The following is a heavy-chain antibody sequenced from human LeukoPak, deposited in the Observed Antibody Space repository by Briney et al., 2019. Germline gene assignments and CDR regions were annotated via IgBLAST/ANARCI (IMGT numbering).Heavy chain of an antibody. CDR3: ARDPRLTDAFDI. CDR1: GFTFGSYS. V-gene: IGHV3-21*01. CDR2: ISSSSSYI. J-gene: IGHJ3*02. Sequence: GGSLRLSCAASGFTFGSYSMDWVRQAPGKGLEWVSSISSSSSYIYYADSVKGRFTISRDNAKNSLYLQMNSLRAEDTAVYYCARDPRLTDAFDIWGQGTMVTVSS. D-gene: IGHD3-16*01.